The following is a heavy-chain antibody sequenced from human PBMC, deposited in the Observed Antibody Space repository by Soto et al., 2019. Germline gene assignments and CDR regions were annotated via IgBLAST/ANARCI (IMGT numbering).Heavy chain of an antibody. CDR1: GYTFTGYY. J-gene: IGHJ6*02. Sequence: QVQLVQSGAEVKKPGASVKVSCKASGYTFTGYYMHWVRQAPGQGLEWMGWINPNSGGTNYAQKFQGWVTMTRDTSISTAYMELSRLRSDDTAVYYCAREAVTTGTYYYYYYGMDVWGQGTTVTVSS. CDR2: INPNSGGT. CDR3: AREAVTTGTYYYYYYGMDV. D-gene: IGHD4-17*01. V-gene: IGHV1-2*04.